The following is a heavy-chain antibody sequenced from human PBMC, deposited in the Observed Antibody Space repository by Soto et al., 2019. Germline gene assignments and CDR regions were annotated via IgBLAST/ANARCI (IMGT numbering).Heavy chain of an antibody. Sequence: SETLSLTCTVSGGSISSGDYSWSWVRQPPGKGLEWIGYIHYSGSTSYNPSLKSRLTLSVDTSKNQFSLKLNSVTAADTAVYYCARDGHCSGGSCYSGAFDIWGQGRMVTVSS. CDR2: IHYSGST. CDR3: ARDGHCSGGSCYSGAFDI. D-gene: IGHD2-15*01. CDR1: GGSISSGDYS. V-gene: IGHV4-30-4*01. J-gene: IGHJ3*02.